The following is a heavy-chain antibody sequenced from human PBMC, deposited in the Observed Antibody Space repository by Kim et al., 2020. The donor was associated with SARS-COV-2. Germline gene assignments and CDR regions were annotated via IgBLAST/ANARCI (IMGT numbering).Heavy chain of an antibody. V-gene: IGHV4-34*01. CDR1: GGSFSGYY. CDR3: ARKGGPRKMDIVVVPAARAFDY. CDR2: INHSGST. Sequence: SETLSLTCAVYGGSFSGYYWSWIRQPPGKGLEWIGEINHSGSTNYNPSLKSRVTISVDTSKNQFSLKLSSVTAADTAVYYCARKGGPRKMDIVVVPAARAFDYWGQGTLVTVSS. D-gene: IGHD2-2*03. J-gene: IGHJ4*02.